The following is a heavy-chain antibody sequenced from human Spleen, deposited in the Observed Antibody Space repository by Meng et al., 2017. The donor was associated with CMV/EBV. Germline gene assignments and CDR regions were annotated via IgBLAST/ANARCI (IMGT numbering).Heavy chain of an antibody. CDR2: ISGSGGST. Sequence: GGSLRLSCAASGFTFSSYAMSWVRQAPGKGLEWVSAISGSGGSTYYADSVKGRFTISRDNSKNTLYLQMNSLTAEDTAVYYCARAWNDVDNWFDPWGQGTLVTVSS. J-gene: IGHJ5*02. CDR1: GFTFSSYA. D-gene: IGHD1-1*01. V-gene: IGHV3-23*01. CDR3: ARAWNDVDNWFDP.